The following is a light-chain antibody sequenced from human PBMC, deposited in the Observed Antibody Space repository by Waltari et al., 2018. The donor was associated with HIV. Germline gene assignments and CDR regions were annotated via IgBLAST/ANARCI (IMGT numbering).Light chain of an antibody. CDR3: QQSYSTLFT. J-gene: IGKJ3*01. V-gene: IGKV1-39*01. CDR1: QSISSY. Sequence: GDRVTITCRASQSISSYLNWYQQKPGKAPKLLIYAASSLQSGVPSRFSGSGSGTDFTLTISSLQPEDFATYYCQQSYSTLFTFGPGTKVDIK. CDR2: AAS.